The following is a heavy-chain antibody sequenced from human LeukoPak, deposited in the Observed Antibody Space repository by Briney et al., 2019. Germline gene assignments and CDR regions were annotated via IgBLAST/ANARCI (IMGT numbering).Heavy chain of an antibody. CDR1: GGSFSGYY. Sequence: SETLSLTCAVYGGSFSGYYWSGIRQPPGKGLEWIGEINHSGSTNYNPCLKSRVTISVDTSKNQFSLKLSSVTAADTAVYYCARARGYSYGPDAFDIWGQGTMVTVSS. CDR3: ARARGYSYGPDAFDI. D-gene: IGHD5-18*01. V-gene: IGHV4-34*01. J-gene: IGHJ3*02. CDR2: INHSGST.